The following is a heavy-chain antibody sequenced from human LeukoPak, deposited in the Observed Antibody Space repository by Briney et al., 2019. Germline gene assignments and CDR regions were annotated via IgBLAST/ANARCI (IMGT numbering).Heavy chain of an antibody. J-gene: IGHJ6*02. CDR1: GYTLTELS. Sequence: ASVNVSCKVSGYTLTELSMHWVRQAPGKGLEWMGGFDPEDGETIYAQKFQGRVTMTEDTSTDTAYMELSSLRSEDTAVYYCATDKSCSSTSCHYYYYGMDVWGQGTTVTVSS. D-gene: IGHD2-2*01. V-gene: IGHV1-24*01. CDR2: FDPEDGET. CDR3: ATDKSCSSTSCHYYYYGMDV.